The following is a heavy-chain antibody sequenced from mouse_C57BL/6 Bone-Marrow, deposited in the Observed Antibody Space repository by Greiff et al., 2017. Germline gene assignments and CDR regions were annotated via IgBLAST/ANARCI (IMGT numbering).Heavy chain of an antibody. Sequence: VQLQQPGAELVMPGASVKLSCKASGYTFTSYWMHWVKQRPGQGLEWIGEIDPSDSYTNYNQKFKGKSTLTVDKSSSTAYMQLSSLTSEDSAVYYCARWGITTVVATENYFDYWGQGTTLTVSS. CDR2: IDPSDSYT. J-gene: IGHJ2*01. CDR3: ARWGITTVVATENYFDY. V-gene: IGHV1-69*01. CDR1: GYTFTSYW. D-gene: IGHD1-1*01.